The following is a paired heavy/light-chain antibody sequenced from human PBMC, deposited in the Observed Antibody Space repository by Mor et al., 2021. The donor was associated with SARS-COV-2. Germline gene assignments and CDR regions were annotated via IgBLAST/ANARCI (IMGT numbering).Heavy chain of an antibody. CDR1: GYTFTSYD. J-gene: IGHJ3*02. V-gene: IGHV1-8*01. CDR3: ASSLAENIQLWLYVRVGMNAFDI. CDR2: MNPNSGNT. Sequence: QVQLVQSGAEVKKPGASVKVSCKASGYTFTSYDINWVRQATGQGLEWMGWMNPNSGNTGYAQKFQGRVTMTRNTSISTAYMELSSLRSEDTAVYYCASSLAENIQLWLYVRVGMNAFDIWGQGTMVTVSS. D-gene: IGHD5-18*01.
Light chain of an antibody. Sequence: DIVMTQTPLSLPVTPGEPASISCRSSQSLLDSDDGNTYLDWYLQKPGQSPQLLIYTLSYRASGVPDRFSGSGSGTDFTLKISRVEAEDVGVYYCMQRIEFPPTFGQGTRLEIK. CDR1: QSLLDSDDGNTY. CDR2: TLS. CDR3: MQRIEFPPT. V-gene: IGKV2-40*01. J-gene: IGKJ5*01.